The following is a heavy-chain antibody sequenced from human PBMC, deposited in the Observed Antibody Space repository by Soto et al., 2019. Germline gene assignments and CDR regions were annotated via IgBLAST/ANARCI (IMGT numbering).Heavy chain of an antibody. V-gene: IGHV1-69*01. CDR2: IIPIFGTA. CDR1: GGTFSSYA. CDR3: ARDPGVTTSEVRGGMDV. Sequence: QVQLVQSGAEVKKPGSSVKVSCKASGGTFSSYAISWVRQAPGQGLEWMGGIIPIFGTANYAQKFQGRVTINADESTSTAYMELSSLRSEDTAVYYCARDPGVTTSEVRGGMDVWGQGTTVTVSS. D-gene: IGHD4-17*01. J-gene: IGHJ6*02.